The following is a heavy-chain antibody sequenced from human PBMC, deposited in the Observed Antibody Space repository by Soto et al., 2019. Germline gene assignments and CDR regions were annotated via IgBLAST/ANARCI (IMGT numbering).Heavy chain of an antibody. CDR1: GGSISSYY. J-gene: IGHJ4*02. V-gene: IGHV4-59*08. D-gene: IGHD6-19*01. Sequence: SETLSLTCTVSGGSISSYYWSWIRQPPGKGLEWIGYIYYSGSTNYNPSLKGRVTISVDTSKNQFSLKLSSVTAADTAVYYCARGRRQWLPYYFDYWGQGTLVTVSS. CDR2: IYYSGST. CDR3: ARGRRQWLPYYFDY.